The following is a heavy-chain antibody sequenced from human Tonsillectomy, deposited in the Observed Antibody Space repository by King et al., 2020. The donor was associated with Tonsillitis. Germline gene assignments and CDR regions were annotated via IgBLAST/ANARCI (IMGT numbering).Heavy chain of an antibody. J-gene: IGHJ3*01. CDR3: AKDQAGGRRTYQDAFDV. D-gene: IGHD3-16*01. Sequence: VQLVESGGGVVQPGRSLRLSCSASGFIFSNYGMNWVRQAPGKGLEWVAVMSDDGSKSYYADSVKGRVIISRHNSKNTLFLQMNSLTVEDTARYYCAKDQAGGRRTYQDAFDVWGQGTMVTVSS. CDR1: GFIFSNYG. CDR2: MSDDGSKS. V-gene: IGHV3-30*18.